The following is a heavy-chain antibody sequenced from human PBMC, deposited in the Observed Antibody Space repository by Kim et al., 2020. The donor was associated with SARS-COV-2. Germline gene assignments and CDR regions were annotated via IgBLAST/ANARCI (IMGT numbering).Heavy chain of an antibody. Sequence: KYYADSVKGRFTISRDNSKNTLYLQMTSLRAEDTAVYYCARVSAVQPGDYWGQGTLVTVSS. CDR3: ARVSAVQPGDY. D-gene: IGHD3-16*02. J-gene: IGHJ4*02. V-gene: IGHV3-30*01. CDR2: K.